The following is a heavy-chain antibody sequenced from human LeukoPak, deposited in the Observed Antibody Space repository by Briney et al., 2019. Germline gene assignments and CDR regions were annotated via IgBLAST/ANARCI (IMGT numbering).Heavy chain of an antibody. Sequence: PGGSLRLSCAASGFTVSSNYMSWVRQAPGKGLEWVSVIYSGGSTYYADSVKGRFTIYRDNSKNTLYLQMNSLRAEDTAVYYCARGPYQLHSYNWFDPWGQGTLVTVSS. D-gene: IGHD2-2*01. CDR3: ARGPYQLHSYNWFDP. CDR2: IYSGGST. CDR1: GFTVSSNY. J-gene: IGHJ5*02. V-gene: IGHV3-66*01.